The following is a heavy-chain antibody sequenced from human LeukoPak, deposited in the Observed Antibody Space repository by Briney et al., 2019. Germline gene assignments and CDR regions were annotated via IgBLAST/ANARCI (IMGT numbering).Heavy chain of an antibody. Sequence: PSETLSLTCTVSGGSISSYYWSWIRQPPGKGQEWIGYIYYSGSTNYNPSLKSRVTISIDTSKNQFSLKLSSVTAADTAVYYCARHKPGIAAAEGYYYGMDVWGQGTTVTVSS. CDR2: IYYSGST. CDR1: GGSISSYY. V-gene: IGHV4-59*08. CDR3: ARHKPGIAAAEGYYYGMDV. D-gene: IGHD6-13*01. J-gene: IGHJ6*02.